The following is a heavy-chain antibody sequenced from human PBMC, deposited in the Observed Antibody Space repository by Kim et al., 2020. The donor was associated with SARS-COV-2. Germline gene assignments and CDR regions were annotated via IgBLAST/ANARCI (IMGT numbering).Heavy chain of an antibody. Sequence: GSTTYTPSLTRRVTISVATSKDQFSLKLTSVTAADTAVYYCARDGPVRAFDFWGQGTMVTVSS. CDR3: ARDGPVRAFDF. J-gene: IGHJ3*01. CDR2: GST. V-gene: IGHV4-31*02.